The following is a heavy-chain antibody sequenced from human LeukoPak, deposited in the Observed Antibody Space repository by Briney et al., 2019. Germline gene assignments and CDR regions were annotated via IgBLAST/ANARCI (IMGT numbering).Heavy chain of an antibody. D-gene: IGHD5-18*01. CDR2: IWYDGSNK. Sequence: GRSLRLSCAASGFTFSSYGMHWVRQAPGKGLEWVAVIWYDGSNKYYADSVKGRFTISRDNSKNTLYLQMNSLRAEDTAVYYCARDLSVIPLYSYGLDYWGQGTLVTVSS. V-gene: IGHV3-33*01. J-gene: IGHJ4*02. CDR1: GFTFSSYG. CDR3: ARDLSVIPLYSYGLDY.